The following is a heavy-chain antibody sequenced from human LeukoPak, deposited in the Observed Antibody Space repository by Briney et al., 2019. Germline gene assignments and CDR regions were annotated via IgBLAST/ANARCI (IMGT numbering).Heavy chain of an antibody. D-gene: IGHD3-3*02. CDR1: GGSFSGYY. CDR2: INHSGST. CDR3: ASRLVLGYYYYGMDV. J-gene: IGHJ6*02. Sequence: SETLSLTCAVYGGSFSGYYWSWIRQPPGKGLEWIGEINHSGSTNYNPSLKSRVTISVDTSKNQFSLKLSSVTAADTAVYYCASRLVLGYYYYGMDVWGQGTTVTVSS. V-gene: IGHV4-34*01.